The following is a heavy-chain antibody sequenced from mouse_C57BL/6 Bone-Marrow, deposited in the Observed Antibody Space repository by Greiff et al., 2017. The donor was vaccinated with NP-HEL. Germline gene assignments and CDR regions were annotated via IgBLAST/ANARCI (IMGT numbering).Heavy chain of an antibody. J-gene: IGHJ2*01. CDR3: TRNGNFDY. CDR1: GYTFTDYE. V-gene: IGHV1-15*01. D-gene: IGHD2-1*01. CDR2: IDPETGGT. Sequence: VQGVESGAELVRPGASVTLSCKASGYTFTDYEMHWVKQTPVHGLEWIGAIDPETGGTAYNQKFKGKAILTADKSSSTAYMELRSLTSEDSAVYYCTRNGNFDYWGQGTTLTVSS.